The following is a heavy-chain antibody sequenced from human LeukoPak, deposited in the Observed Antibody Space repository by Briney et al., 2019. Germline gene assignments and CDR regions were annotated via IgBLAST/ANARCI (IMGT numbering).Heavy chain of an antibody. CDR2: ISAYNGNT. Sequence: ASVKVSCKASGGTFSSYAISWVRQAPGQGLEWMGWISAYNGNTNYAQKLQGRVTMTTDTSTSTAYMELSSLRSEDTAVYYCARESRITMIVFDYWGQGTLVTVSS. J-gene: IGHJ4*02. V-gene: IGHV1-18*01. D-gene: IGHD3-22*01. CDR3: ARESRITMIVFDY. CDR1: GGTFSSYA.